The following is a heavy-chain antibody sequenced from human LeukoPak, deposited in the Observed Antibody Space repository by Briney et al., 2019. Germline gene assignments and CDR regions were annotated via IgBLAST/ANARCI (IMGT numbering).Heavy chain of an antibody. V-gene: IGHV5-51*01. CDR3: ARRKYQLLSAFDI. CDR2: IYPGDSDT. J-gene: IGHJ3*02. CDR1: GYTFSSYW. D-gene: IGHD2-2*01. Sequence: GESLKISCKGVGYTFSSYWIGWVRQMPGKGLEWMGSIYPGDSDTRYSPSFQGQVTFSADESISTAYLRWSRLKASDTAIYYCARRKYQLLSAFDIWGQGTMVTVSS.